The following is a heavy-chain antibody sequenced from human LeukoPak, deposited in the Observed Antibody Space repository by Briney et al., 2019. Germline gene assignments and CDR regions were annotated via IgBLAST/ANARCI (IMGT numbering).Heavy chain of an antibody. CDR1: GGSISSGGYY. D-gene: IGHD3-3*01. J-gene: IGHJ4*02. CDR3: ASTYKTYYDFWSGYYTRSFVPYFDY. V-gene: IGHV4-31*03. CDR2: IYYSGST. Sequence: PSQTLSLTCTVSGGSISSGGYYWSWIRQHPGKGLEWIGYIYYSGSTYYHPSLKSRVTISVDTSKNQFSLTLSSVTAADTAVYYCASTYKTYYDFWSGYYTRSFVPYFDYWGQGTLVTVSS.